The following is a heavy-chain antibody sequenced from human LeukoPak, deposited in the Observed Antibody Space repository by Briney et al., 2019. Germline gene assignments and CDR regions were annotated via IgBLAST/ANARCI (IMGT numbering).Heavy chain of an antibody. D-gene: IGHD3-10*01. V-gene: IGHV1-69*13. CDR3: ASGPYYGSGGSYYYGMDV. CDR1: GGTFSSYA. CDR2: IIPIFGTA. J-gene: IGHJ6*04. Sequence: ASVKVSCKASGGTFSSYAISWMRQAPGQGLEWMGGIIPIFGTANYAQKFQGRVTITADESTSTAYMELSSLRSEDTAVYYCASGPYYGSGGSYYYGMDVWGKGTTVTVSS.